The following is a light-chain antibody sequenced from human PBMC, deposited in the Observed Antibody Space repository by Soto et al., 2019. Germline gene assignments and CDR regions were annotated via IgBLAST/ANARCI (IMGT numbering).Light chain of an antibody. Sequence: EVVIAQSPATLSVSLGERGTLSCRASQSVSTTLAWYQQKPGQAPRLLIYGASTRATGIPARFSGSGSGTEFTLSIGSLQSEDFAVYYCHQYNNWPPAFGGGTKVDIK. CDR3: HQYNNWPPA. CDR1: QSVSTT. J-gene: IGKJ4*01. V-gene: IGKV3-15*01. CDR2: GAS.